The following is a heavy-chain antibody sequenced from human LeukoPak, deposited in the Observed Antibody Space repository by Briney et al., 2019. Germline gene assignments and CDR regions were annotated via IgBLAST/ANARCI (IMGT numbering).Heavy chain of an antibody. J-gene: IGHJ4*02. V-gene: IGHV4-59*08. CDR1: GGSISSYF. Sequence: PSGTLSLTCTVSGGSISSYFWSWIRQTPGKGLEWIGDIHYSGSTNYNPSLKSRVSISVDTSKNQFSLQLTSETAADTAVYYCARQGVSSYQYYFDYWGQGTLVTVSS. CDR3: ARQGVSSYQYYFDY. CDR2: IHYSGST. D-gene: IGHD3-22*01.